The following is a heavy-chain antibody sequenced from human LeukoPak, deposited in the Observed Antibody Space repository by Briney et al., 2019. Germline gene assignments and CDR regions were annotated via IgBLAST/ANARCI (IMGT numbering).Heavy chain of an antibody. Sequence: ASVKLSCTASVYTFTAYNIHWVRRAPGPGLEWMGWINLKSGDTNYVQSFQGRVNMTRDTSIGTVYLELSRLISDDTAIYSCAGLNWNQDPPAYWGLGTLVTVSS. CDR2: INLKSGDT. V-gene: IGHV1-2*02. CDR1: VYTFTAYN. D-gene: IGHD1-20*01. J-gene: IGHJ4*02. CDR3: AGLNWNQDPPAY.